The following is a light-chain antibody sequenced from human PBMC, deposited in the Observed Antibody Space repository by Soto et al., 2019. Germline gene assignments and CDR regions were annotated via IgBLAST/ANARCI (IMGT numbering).Light chain of an antibody. J-gene: IGLJ2*01. V-gene: IGLV2-14*01. Sequence: QSALTQPASVSGSPGQSITICCSGISPDFGVSWYQHFPGKAPKLLIFEVSNRPSGVSTRFSGSKSGNMAFLTISGLQSEDEGLYHCSSYSSTTTLFGGGTQLTVL. CDR1: SPDFG. CDR3: SSYSSTTTL. CDR2: EVS.